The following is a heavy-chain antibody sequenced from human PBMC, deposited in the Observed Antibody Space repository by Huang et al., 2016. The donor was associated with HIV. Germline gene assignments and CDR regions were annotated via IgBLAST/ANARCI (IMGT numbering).Heavy chain of an antibody. Sequence: QVQLEQSGPAVRKPGSSVKVSCQASGGSFSDQIISWVRQAPGQGFEWMGGIRPLFRAPAYAQEFKGRVTMTADESTATIYMELNSLTSEDTAVYYCAMSLRYQYDSRSYWGRYFDYWGQGTLVTVSS. CDR2: IRPLFRAP. J-gene: IGHJ4*02. CDR3: AMSLRYQYDSRSYWGRYFDY. D-gene: IGHD3-16*01. V-gene: IGHV1-69*01. CDR1: GGSFSDQI.